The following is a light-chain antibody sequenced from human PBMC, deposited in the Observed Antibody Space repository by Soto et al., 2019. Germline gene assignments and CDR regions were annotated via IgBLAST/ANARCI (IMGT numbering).Light chain of an antibody. V-gene: IGKV1-39*01. CDR2: SAS. Sequence: DIQMTQFPSSLSASLGDSVTITCRASQTIHTSLNWFQQKPGRAPRLLIYSASTLQSGVPSRFSGSGSGTDFTRTIVGLQPDDYATYSCQQNYSPFVSFGGGTRVEI. J-gene: IGKJ4*01. CDR3: QQNYSPFVS. CDR1: QTIHTS.